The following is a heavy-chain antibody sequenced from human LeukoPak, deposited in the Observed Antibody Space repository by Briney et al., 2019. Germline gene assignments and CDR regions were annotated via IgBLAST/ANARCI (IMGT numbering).Heavy chain of an antibody. CDR3: ARHVVSYCSGSSCYSYAFDI. J-gene: IGHJ3*02. CDR1: GGSISSYY. D-gene: IGHD2-15*01. Sequence: PSETLSLTCTVSGGSISSYYWSWIRQPPGKGLEWIGYIYYSGSTNYNPSLKSRVTISVDTSKNQFSLKLSSVTAADTAVYYCARHVVSYCSGSSCYSYAFDIWGQGTMVTVYS. V-gene: IGHV4-59*08. CDR2: IYYSGST.